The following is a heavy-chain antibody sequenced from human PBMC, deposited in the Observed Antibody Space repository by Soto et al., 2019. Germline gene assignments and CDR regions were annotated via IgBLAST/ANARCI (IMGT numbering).Heavy chain of an antibody. CDR1: GFSLSNPRMG. V-gene: IGHV2-26*01. Sequence: SGPTLVNPTETLTLTCTVSGFSLSNPRMGVSWIRQPPGKALEWLAHIFSNDEKSYNTSLKSRLTISKDTSKRQVVLTMTNMDPVDTATYYCAKDGIVVRGLYYYYGMDVWGQGTTVTVSS. CDR2: IFSNDEK. J-gene: IGHJ6*02. CDR3: AKDGIVVRGLYYYYGMDV. D-gene: IGHD2-21*01.